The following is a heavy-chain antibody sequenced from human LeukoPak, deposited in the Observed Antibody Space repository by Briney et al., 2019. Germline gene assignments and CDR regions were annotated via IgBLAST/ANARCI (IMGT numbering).Heavy chain of an antibody. D-gene: IGHD4-11*01. CDR3: ARHGGYSNSPVDY. Sequence: KASETLSLTCTVSGGSISSSSYYWSWIRQPAGKGLEWIGHIYTTGSTNYNPSLKSRVTMSVDTSKNQFSLKLSSVTAADTAVYCCARHGGYSNSPVDYWGQGTLVTVSS. J-gene: IGHJ4*02. CDR2: IYTTGST. CDR1: GGSISSSSYY. V-gene: IGHV4-61*09.